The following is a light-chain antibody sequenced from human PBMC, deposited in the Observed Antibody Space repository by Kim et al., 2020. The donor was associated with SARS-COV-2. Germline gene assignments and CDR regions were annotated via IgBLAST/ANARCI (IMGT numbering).Light chain of an antibody. CDR2: LEGSGSY. J-gene: IGLJ3*02. V-gene: IGLV4-60*03. CDR1: SGHNNYV. Sequence: QLVLTQSSSASASLGSSVKLTCTLSSGHNNYVIAWHQQQPGKAPRFLMKLEGSGSYNKGSGVPDRFSGSSSGADRYLTISNLQSEDEADYYCETWDSNTHRGVFGGGTQLTVL. CDR3: ETWDSNTHRGV.